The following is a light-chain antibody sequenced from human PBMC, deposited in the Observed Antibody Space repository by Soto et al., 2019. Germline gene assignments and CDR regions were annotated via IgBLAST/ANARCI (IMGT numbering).Light chain of an antibody. Sequence: DIQMTQSASSLSASVGDRVTITCQASQVISNYLNWYQQKPGKAPKLLIYDISTLEIGVPSRFSGSGSGTDFTFTITGLQPEDIATYYCQQYENLPYTFGQRTKVDIK. J-gene: IGKJ2*01. V-gene: IGKV1-33*01. CDR1: QVISNY. CDR3: QQYENLPYT. CDR2: DIS.